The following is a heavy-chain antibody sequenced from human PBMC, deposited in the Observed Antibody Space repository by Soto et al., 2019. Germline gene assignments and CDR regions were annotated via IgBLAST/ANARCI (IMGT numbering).Heavy chain of an antibody. J-gene: IGHJ6*02. CDR2: IYYSGST. CDR3: ASVTMVRGVADYYYYGMDV. D-gene: IGHD3-10*01. Sequence: SETLSLTCTVSGGSISSSSYYWGWIRQPPGKGLEWIGSIYYSGSTYYNPSLKSRVTISVDTSKNQFSLKLSSVTAADTAVYYCASVTMVRGVADYYYYGMDVWGQGTMVTV. V-gene: IGHV4-39*01. CDR1: GGSISSSSYY.